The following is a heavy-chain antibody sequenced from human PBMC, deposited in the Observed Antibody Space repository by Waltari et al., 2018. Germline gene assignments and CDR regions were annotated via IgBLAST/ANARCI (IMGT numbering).Heavy chain of an antibody. V-gene: IGHV3-30*02. D-gene: IGHD3-10*01. CDR2: IRYDGSNK. CDR1: GFTFSSYG. J-gene: IGHJ6*02. CDR3: AKDSGGGPDYYGMDV. Sequence: QVQLVESGGGVVQPGGSLRLSCAASGFTFSSYGMHWVRQAPGKGLEWVAFIRYDGSNKYYADSVKGRFTISRDNSKNTLYLQMNSLRAEDTAVYYCAKDSGGGPDYYGMDVWGQGTTVTVSS.